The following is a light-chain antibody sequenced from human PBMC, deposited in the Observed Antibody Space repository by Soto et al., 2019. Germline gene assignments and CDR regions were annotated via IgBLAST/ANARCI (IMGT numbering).Light chain of an antibody. V-gene: IGKV1-5*03. CDR1: QSIGDW. CDR2: RAS. Sequence: DVQMAQSPSTLSASVGDRVTITCRASQSIGDWLAWFQQKPGKAPALLIYRASYLESGVPSRLSGSGSGTEFTLTISSLQPDDFSTYYCQHYSTYSGTFGPGTTVEIK. J-gene: IGKJ3*01. CDR3: QHYSTYSGT.